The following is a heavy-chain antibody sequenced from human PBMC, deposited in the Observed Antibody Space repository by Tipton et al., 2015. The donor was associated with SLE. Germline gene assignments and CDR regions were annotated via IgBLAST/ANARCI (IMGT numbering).Heavy chain of an antibody. CDR2: IYYSGST. Sequence: TLSLTCTVSGGSISSSSYYWGWIRQPPGKGLEWIGSIYYSGSTYYNPSLKSRVTISVDASKNQFSLNLSSVTAADTAVYYCARGAYFYYDMDVCGQGTTVIVSS. J-gene: IGHJ6*02. CDR1: GGSISSSSYY. V-gene: IGHV4-39*07. CDR3: ARGAYFYYDMDV. D-gene: IGHD3-16*01.